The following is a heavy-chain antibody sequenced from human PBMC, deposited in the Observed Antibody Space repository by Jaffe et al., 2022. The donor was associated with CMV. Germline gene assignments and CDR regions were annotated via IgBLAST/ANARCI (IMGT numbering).Heavy chain of an antibody. D-gene: IGHD3-22*01. V-gene: IGHV1-2*02. CDR1: GYTFTGYY. J-gene: IGHJ6*02. Sequence: QVQLVQSGAEVKKPGASVKVSCKASGYTFTGYYMHWVRQAPGQGLEWMGWINPNSGGTNYAQKFQGRVTMTRDTSISTAYMELSRLRSDDTAVYYCARVESYYDSSGLNYYYGMDVWGQGTTVTVSS. CDR3: ARVESYYDSSGLNYYYGMDV. CDR2: INPNSGGT.